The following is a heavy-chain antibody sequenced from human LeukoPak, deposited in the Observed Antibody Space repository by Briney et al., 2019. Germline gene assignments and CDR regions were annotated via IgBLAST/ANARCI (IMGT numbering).Heavy chain of an antibody. CDR3: AKEANTAMVF. CDR1: GFTFSASG. D-gene: IGHD5-18*01. J-gene: IGHJ4*02. CDR2: IRYDGSNK. V-gene: IGHV3-30*02. Sequence: PGGSLRLSCATSGFTFSASGMHWVRQAPGMGLEWVAFIRYDGSNKYYADSVKGRFTISRDNSKNTLYLQMNSLRAEDTAVYYCAKEANTAMVFRGQGTLVTVSS.